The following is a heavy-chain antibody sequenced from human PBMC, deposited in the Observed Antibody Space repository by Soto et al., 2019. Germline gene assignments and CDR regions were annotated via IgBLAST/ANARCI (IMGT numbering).Heavy chain of an antibody. Sequence: EVQVVESGGGLVKPGGSLRLSCVFSGFTFSTYTMNWVRQAPGKGLEWVSSINGRSNYVYYADSVKGRFTISRANAKNSLYLQMNRLRAEDTAIYYCAREAGVVGSSSAFDHWGLGTLVTVSS. CDR2: INGRSNYV. D-gene: IGHD1-26*01. V-gene: IGHV3-21*01. CDR1: GFTFSTYT. CDR3: AREAGVVGSSSAFDH. J-gene: IGHJ4*02.